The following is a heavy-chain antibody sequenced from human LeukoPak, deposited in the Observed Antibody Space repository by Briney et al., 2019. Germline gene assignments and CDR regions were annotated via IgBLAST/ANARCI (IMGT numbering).Heavy chain of an antibody. D-gene: IGHD3-10*01. CDR2: IIPILGIA. V-gene: IGHV1-69*04. J-gene: IGHJ4*02. CDR3: ARVSYYGSGSQVKYYFDY. CDR1: GGTFSSYA. Sequence: SVKVSCTASGGTFSSYAISWVRQAPGQGLEWMGRIIPILGIANYAQKFQGRVTITADKSTSTAYMELSSLRSEDTAVYYCARVSYYGSGSQVKYYFDYWGQGTLVTVSS.